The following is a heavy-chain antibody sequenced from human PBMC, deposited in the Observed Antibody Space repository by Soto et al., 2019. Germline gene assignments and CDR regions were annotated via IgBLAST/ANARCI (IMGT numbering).Heavy chain of an antibody. CDR1: GFTFSDYY. CDR3: AREPLGIKCAFDI. Sequence: GGSLRLSCAASGFTFSDYYMSWIRQAPGKGLEWVSYISSSGNTIYYADPVKGRFTISRDNAKNSVYLQMNSLRAEDTAVYYCAREPLGIKCAFDIWGQGTMVTVSS. J-gene: IGHJ3*02. V-gene: IGHV3-11*01. CDR2: ISSSGNTI. D-gene: IGHD7-27*01.